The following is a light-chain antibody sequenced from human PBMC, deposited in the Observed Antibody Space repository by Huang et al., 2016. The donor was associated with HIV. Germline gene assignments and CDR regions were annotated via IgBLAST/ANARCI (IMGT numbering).Light chain of an antibody. CDR1: QDISNY. J-gene: IGKJ2*01. CDR3: QQYDNLPMYT. Sequence: DIQMTQSPSSLSASVGDRVTITCQASQDISNYLNWYQQKPWKAPKLLIYDASNLETGFPSRFSGSGSGTDVTFTISSLQPEDIATYYCQQYDNLPMYTFGQGTKLEIK. CDR2: DAS. V-gene: IGKV1-33*01.